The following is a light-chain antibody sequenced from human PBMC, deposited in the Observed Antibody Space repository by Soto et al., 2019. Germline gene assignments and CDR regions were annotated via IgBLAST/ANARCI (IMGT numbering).Light chain of an antibody. CDR2: GAS. J-gene: IGKJ4*01. V-gene: IGKV3-20*01. Sequence: EIVLTQSPGTLSLSPGERATLSCRASQSDSSNYLAWYQQKPGQAPRLLIYGASSRATGIPDRFSGSGSGTDFTLTISRLEPEDFAVYSCQQYGTSPLTFGGGTKIQIK. CDR3: QQYGTSPLT. CDR1: QSDSSNY.